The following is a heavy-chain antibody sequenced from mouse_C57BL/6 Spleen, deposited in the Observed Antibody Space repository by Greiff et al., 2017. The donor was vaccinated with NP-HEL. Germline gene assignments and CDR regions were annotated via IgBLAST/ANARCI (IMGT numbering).Heavy chain of an antibody. J-gene: IGHJ1*03. Sequence: QVQLQQPGAELVKPGASVKLSCKASGYTFTSYWMHWVKQRPGQGLEWIGMIHPNSGSTNYNEKFKSKATLTVDKSSSTAYMQLSSLTSEDSAVYYCARRKVDDGYYRGYFDVWGTGTTVTVSS. D-gene: IGHD2-3*01. CDR3: ARRKVDDGYYRGYFDV. CDR1: GYTFTSYW. CDR2: IHPNSGST. V-gene: IGHV1-64*01.